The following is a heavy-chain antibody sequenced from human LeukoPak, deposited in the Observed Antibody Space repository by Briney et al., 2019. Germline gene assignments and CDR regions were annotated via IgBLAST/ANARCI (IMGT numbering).Heavy chain of an antibody. CDR2: ISYSGST. CDR3: AKGKAGHYHSVTDEYYYYMDV. V-gene: IGHV4-34*08. Sequence: QPSETLSLTCVVYSVNCSGFYWARVPQAPGKGLEWIGEISYSGSTEYHPSLKRRATIEVDTSKKQISLNLSSVTAPDTGVYYCAKGKAGHYHSVTDEYYYYMDVWGKGTTVIVSS. CDR1: SVNCSGFY. D-gene: IGHD3-9*01. J-gene: IGHJ6*03.